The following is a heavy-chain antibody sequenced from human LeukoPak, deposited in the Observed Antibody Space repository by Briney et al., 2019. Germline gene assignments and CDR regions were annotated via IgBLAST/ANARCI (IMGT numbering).Heavy chain of an antibody. CDR1: GFTFGDYA. D-gene: IGHD3-3*01. CDR3: TREFITIFGVVIIQGDY. CDR2: IRSKAYGGTT. Sequence: GGSLRLSCTASGFTFGDYAMSWVRQAPGKGLEWVGFIRSKAYGGTTEYAASVKGRFTIPRDDSKSIAYLQMNSLKTEDTAVYYCTREFITIFGVVIIQGDYWGQGTLVTVSS. V-gene: IGHV3-49*04. J-gene: IGHJ4*02.